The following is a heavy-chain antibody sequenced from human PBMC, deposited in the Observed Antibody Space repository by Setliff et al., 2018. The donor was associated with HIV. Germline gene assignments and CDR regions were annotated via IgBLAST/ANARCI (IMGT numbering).Heavy chain of an antibody. CDR2: ISDSATT. CDR3: ARGKHDFSNYGSSDYFYYMDV. Sequence: PSETLSLTCAVSGGAITNSRHYWVWIRQSPGKGLEWIGTRISDSATTSVNPSLKSRVTMSLDTSKKQFSLKVISVTAADTAIYYCARGKHDFSNYGSSDYFYYMDVWGKGTTVTVSS. J-gene: IGHJ6*03. D-gene: IGHD4-4*01. V-gene: IGHV4-39*07. CDR1: GGAITNSRHY.